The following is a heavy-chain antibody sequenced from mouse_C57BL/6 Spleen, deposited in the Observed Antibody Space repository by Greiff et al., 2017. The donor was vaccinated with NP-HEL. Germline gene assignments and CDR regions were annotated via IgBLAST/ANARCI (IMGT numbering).Heavy chain of an antibody. CDR2: IYPGDGDT. Sequence: VQLVESGAELVKPGASVKISCKASGYAFSSYWMNWVKQRPGKGLEWIGQIYPGDGDTNYNGKFKGKATLTADKSSSTAYMQLSSLTSEDSAVYFCARRDSSGFFAYWGQGTLVTVSA. V-gene: IGHV1-80*01. CDR1: GYAFSSYW. D-gene: IGHD3-2*02. CDR3: ARRDSSGFFAY. J-gene: IGHJ3*01.